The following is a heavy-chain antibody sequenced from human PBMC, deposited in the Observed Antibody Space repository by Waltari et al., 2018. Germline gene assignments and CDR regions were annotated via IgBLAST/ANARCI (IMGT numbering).Heavy chain of an antibody. V-gene: IGHV3-23*04. J-gene: IGHJ5*02. CDR3: ANSGYNSGWS. D-gene: IGHD6-19*01. CDR1: GFIFSTYA. Sequence: EVQLVESGGGLVQPGGSLRLSCQASGFIFSTYAMNWVRQPPGKGLEWVSSVSGRGANTVYADSVRGRFTVSRDNSKDTLLLQMNSLRVEDTAVYYCANSGYNSGWSWGQGTLVTVSS. CDR2: VSGRGANT.